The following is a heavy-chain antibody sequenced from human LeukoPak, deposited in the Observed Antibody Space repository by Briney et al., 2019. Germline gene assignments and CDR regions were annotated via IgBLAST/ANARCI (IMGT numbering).Heavy chain of an antibody. Sequence: GGSLRLSCAASGFTFSSYGMHWVRQAPGKGLEWVAVISYDGSNKYYADSVKGRFTISRDNSKNTLYLQMNSLRAEDTAVYYCARGIAAAHSPGYYYYGMDVWGQGTTVTVSS. V-gene: IGHV3-30*03. J-gene: IGHJ6*02. CDR3: ARGIAAAHSPGYYYYGMDV. D-gene: IGHD6-13*01. CDR1: GFTFSSYG. CDR2: ISYDGSNK.